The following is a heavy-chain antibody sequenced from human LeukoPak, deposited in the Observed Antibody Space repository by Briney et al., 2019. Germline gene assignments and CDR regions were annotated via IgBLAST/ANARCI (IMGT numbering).Heavy chain of an antibody. V-gene: IGHV3-23*01. J-gene: IGHJ4*02. D-gene: IGHD2-2*01. CDR1: GFTFSSYA. CDR3: AKRYCSTTTCFHYFDY. CDR2: INSNGGNT. Sequence: PGRSLRLSCAASGFTFSSYAMSWVRQAPGKGLEWVSTINSNGGNTYYADSVKGRFTISRDNSKNTLSLQLDSLRAEDTAVYYCAKRYCSTTTCFHYFDYWGQGTLVTVSS.